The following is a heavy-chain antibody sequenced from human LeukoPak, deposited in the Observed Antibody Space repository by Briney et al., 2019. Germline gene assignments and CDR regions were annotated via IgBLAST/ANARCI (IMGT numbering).Heavy chain of an antibody. V-gene: IGHV1-2*02. D-gene: IGHD2-15*01. CDR3: ARASVDNTLRIDDY. J-gene: IGHJ4*02. CDR1: GYTFTYYY. Sequence: GASVKVSCKASGYTFTYYYMHWVRQAPGQGLEWMGWINPYIGDTNYAQKFHGRVTMTRDTSITTAYMDLSRLKSDDTAVYYCARASVDNTLRIDDYWGQGTLVTVSS. CDR2: INPYIGDT.